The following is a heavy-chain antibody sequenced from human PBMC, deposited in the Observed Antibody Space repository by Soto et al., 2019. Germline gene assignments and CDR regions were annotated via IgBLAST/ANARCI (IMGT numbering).Heavy chain of an antibody. Sequence: GGSLRLSCAASGFTFSSYAMHWVRQAPGKGLEWVAVISYDGSNKYYADSVKGRFTISRDNSKNTLYLQMNSLRAEDTAVYYCARDSAYYYDSSGPPDYWGQGTLVTVSS. CDR3: ARDSAYYYDSSGPPDY. CDR2: ISYDGSNK. V-gene: IGHV3-30-3*01. CDR1: GFTFSSYA. D-gene: IGHD3-22*01. J-gene: IGHJ4*02.